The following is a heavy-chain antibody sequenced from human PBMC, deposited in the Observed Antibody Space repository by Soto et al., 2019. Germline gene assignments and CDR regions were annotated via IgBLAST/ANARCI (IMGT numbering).Heavy chain of an antibody. D-gene: IGHD4-17*01. V-gene: IGHV3-33*01. CDR1: GVTFRSYG. CDR2: IWFDGSKQ. CDR3: ARDRLVPYGYGMDV. J-gene: IGHJ6*02. Sequence: QMQLVDSGGGVVQPGRSLRLSCAASGVTFRSYGIHWVSQAPGKGLGWVALIWFDGSKQYYVDSVKGRFAVSRANSKNTLYLQMNSMRVEDTAVYYCARDRLVPYGYGMDVWGQGTTVTVSS.